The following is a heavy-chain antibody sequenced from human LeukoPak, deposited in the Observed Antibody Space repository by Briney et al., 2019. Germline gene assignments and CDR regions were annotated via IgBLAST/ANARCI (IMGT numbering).Heavy chain of an antibody. V-gene: IGHV1-2*02. CDR3: ARDSSAAEYYYYMDV. J-gene: IGHJ6*03. D-gene: IGHD2-2*01. CDR2: INPNSGGT. Sequence: ASGKVSCKASGYTFTGYYMHWVRQAPGQGLEWMGWINPNSGGTNYAQKFQGRVTMTRDTSISTAYMELSRLRSDDTAVYYCARDSSAAEYYYYMDVWGKGTTVTVSS. CDR1: GYTFTGYY.